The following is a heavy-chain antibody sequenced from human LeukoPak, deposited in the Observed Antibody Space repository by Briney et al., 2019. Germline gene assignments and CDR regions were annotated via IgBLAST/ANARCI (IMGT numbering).Heavy chain of an antibody. V-gene: IGHV4-4*09. D-gene: IGHD1-1*01. CDR3: ARHLHNQPSPSFDP. Sequence: SETLSLTCSVSGGSVTTYYWSWIRQPPGKGLEWIGYIYTSGGTNHNPSLEGRVTISVDTSKNQFSLKLTSVTAADTAVYYCARHLHNQPSPSFDPWGQGTLVTVSS. J-gene: IGHJ5*02. CDR1: GGSVTTYY. CDR2: IYTSGGT.